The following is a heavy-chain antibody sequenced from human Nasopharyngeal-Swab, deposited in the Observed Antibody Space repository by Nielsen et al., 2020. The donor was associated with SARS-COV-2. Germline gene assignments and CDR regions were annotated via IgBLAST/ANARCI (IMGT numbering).Heavy chain of an antibody. J-gene: IGHJ5*02. D-gene: IGHD3-9*01. CDR2: TYYRSKWYN. V-gene: IGHV6-1*01. CDR3: ASSTVHYDILTGYGSDWFDP. CDR1: GDSVSSNSAA. Sequence: SETPSLTCAISGDSVSSNSAAWNWIRQSPSRGLEWLGRTYYRSKWYNDYAVSVKSRITINPDTSKNQFSLQLNSVTPEDTAVYYCASSTVHYDILTGYGSDWFDPWGQGTLVTVSS.